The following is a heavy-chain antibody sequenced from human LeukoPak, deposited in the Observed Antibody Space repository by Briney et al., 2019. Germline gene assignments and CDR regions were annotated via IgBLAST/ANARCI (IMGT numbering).Heavy chain of an antibody. D-gene: IGHD2-15*01. Sequence: GESLKISCKGSGYSINNYWIGWVRQMPGKGLEWMGIIYPADSDIRYSPSFQGQVTISADKSISTAYLQWSSLKASDAAIYYCARQEYCSGGSCYTWFDPWGQGTLVIVSS. CDR3: ARQEYCSGGSCYTWFDP. J-gene: IGHJ5*02. V-gene: IGHV5-51*01. CDR2: IYPADSDI. CDR1: GYSINNYW.